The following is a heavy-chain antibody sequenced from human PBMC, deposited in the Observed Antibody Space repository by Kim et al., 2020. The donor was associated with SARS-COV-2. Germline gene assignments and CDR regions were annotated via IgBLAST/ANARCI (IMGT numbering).Heavy chain of an antibody. CDR3: ARIAGAYSNWFDP. Sequence: GGSLRLSCAVSGFTFSSSVLSWVRQAPGKGLEWVSSISGNGAKIHYADSVKGRFTISRDNSRNTVYLQMNSLRVEDKAVYYCARIAGAYSNWFDPWGQG. CDR1: GFTFSSSV. J-gene: IGHJ5*02. D-gene: IGHD3-10*01. CDR2: ISGNGAKI. V-gene: IGHV3-23*01.